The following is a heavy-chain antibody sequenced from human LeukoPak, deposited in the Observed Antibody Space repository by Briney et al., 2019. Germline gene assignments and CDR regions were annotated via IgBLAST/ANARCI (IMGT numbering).Heavy chain of an antibody. CDR1: GGSFSGYY. CDR2: MTHSGST. Sequence: SETLSLTCAVYGGSFSGYYWSWIRQPPGKGLDWIGEMTHSGSTNYNPSLKSRVTISVDTSKNQFSLKLSSVTAADTAVYYCARTLRGYSDYWGQGTLVTVS. D-gene: IGHD2-15*01. V-gene: IGHV4-34*01. J-gene: IGHJ4*02. CDR3: ARTLRGYSDY.